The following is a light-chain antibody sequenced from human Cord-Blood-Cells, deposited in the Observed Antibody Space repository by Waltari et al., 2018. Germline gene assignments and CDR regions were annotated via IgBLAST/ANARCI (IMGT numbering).Light chain of an antibody. CDR1: SGHRSYI. CDR3: ETWDSNTQL. V-gene: IGLV4-60*03. Sequence: QPVMTQSSSASASLGSSVMLTCTLSSGHRSYILAWPQQQAGMAPRYFMKVEGSGSYNKGSGVPVLISGSSASADRYLTISNPQSEDEADYYGETWDSNTQLLGVGTKLTAL. CDR2: VEGSGSY. J-gene: IGLJ2*01.